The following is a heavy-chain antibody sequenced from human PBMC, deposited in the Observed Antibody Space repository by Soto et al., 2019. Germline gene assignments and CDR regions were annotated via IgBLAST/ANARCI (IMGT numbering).Heavy chain of an antibody. D-gene: IGHD2-21*02. CDR2: IRSKAYGGTT. V-gene: IGHV3-49*03. CDR1: GFTFGDYA. J-gene: IGHJ4*02. Sequence: PGGSLRLSCTASGFTFGDYAMSWFRQAPGKGLEWVGFIRSKAYGGTTEYAASVKGRFTISRDDSKSIAYLQMNSLKTEDTAVYYCTRDGLVVVTAIIYWGQGTLVTVSS. CDR3: TRDGLVVVTAIIY.